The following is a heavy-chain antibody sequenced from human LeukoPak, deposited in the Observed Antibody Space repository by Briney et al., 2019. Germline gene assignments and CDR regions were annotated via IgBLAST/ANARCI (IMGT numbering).Heavy chain of an antibody. V-gene: IGHV3-66*02. J-gene: IGHJ4*02. CDR1: GFTVSSNY. CDR2: IYSGGST. CDR3: ARETYYYDSSGYYYGTGFDY. D-gene: IGHD3-22*01. Sequence: GGSLRLSCAASGFTVSSNYMSWVRQAPGKGLEWVSVIYSGGSTYYADSVKGRFTISRDNSKNTLYLQMNSLRAEDTAVYYCARETYYYDSSGYYYGTGFDYWGQGTLVTVSS.